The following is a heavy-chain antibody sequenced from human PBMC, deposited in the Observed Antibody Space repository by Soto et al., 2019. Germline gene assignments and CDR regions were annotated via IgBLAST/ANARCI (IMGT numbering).Heavy chain of an antibody. CDR3: ARDVRDYGPQAFDY. D-gene: IGHD3-16*01. J-gene: IGHJ4*02. V-gene: IGHV3-33*01. Sequence: QVQLVESGGGVVQPGRSLRLSCAASGFTFSSYDMHWVRQAPGKGLEWVAVIWYDGSNKYYADSVKCRFTISRDNSKNTRYLQMNSLRAEDTAVYHCARDVRDYGPQAFDYWGQGTLVTVSS. CDR2: IWYDGSNK. CDR1: GFTFSSYD.